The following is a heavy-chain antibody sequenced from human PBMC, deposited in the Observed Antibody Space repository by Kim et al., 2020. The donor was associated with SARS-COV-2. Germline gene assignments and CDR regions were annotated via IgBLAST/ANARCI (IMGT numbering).Heavy chain of an antibody. CDR1: GFTFSSYA. J-gene: IGHJ6*02. CDR2: ISGSGGST. V-gene: IGHV3-23*01. CDR3: AKSPYSPQYYYYYGMDV. Sequence: GGSLRLSCAASGFTFSSYAMSWVRQAPGKGLEWVSAISGSGGSTYYADSVKGRFTISRDNSKNTLYLQMNSLRAEDTAVYYCAKSPYSPQYYYYYGMDVWGQGTTVTVSS. D-gene: IGHD4-4*01.